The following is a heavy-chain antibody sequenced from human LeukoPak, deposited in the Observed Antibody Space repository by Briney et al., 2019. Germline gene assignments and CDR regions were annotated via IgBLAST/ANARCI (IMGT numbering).Heavy chain of an antibody. D-gene: IGHD5-24*01. J-gene: IGHJ4*02. Sequence: GGSLRLSCAASGFTFSDYYMSWIRQAPAKGLEWVSYISSSGSTIYYADSVKGRFTIFSDNAKNSLYLQMNSLRAEDTAVYYCAREPPILRWLQQLDYWGQGTLVTVSS. CDR1: GFTFSDYY. CDR3: AREPPILRWLQQLDY. CDR2: ISSSGSTI. V-gene: IGHV3-11*04.